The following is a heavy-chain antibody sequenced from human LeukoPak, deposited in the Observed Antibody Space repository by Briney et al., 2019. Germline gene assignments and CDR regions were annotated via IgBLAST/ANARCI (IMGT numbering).Heavy chain of an antibody. CDR3: ARVDTVNYYYYMDV. Sequence: GASVKVSCKASGYTFTSYYMHWVRQAPGQGLEWMGIINPSGGSTSYAQKFQGRVTMTTDTATSTVYMELSSLTLDDTAVYYCARVDTVNYYYYMDVWGKGTPVTVSS. V-gene: IGHV1-46*01. CDR1: GYTFTSYY. CDR2: INPSGGST. D-gene: IGHD4-17*01. J-gene: IGHJ6*03.